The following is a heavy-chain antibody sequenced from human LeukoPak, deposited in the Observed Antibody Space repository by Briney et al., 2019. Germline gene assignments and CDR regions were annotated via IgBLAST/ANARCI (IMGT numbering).Heavy chain of an antibody. Sequence: SVKVSCKASGGTFSSYAFSWVRQAPGLGLEWMGGVFPFIATTHFAEKFQGRLTITTDESTTTAYMELSSLTSEDTAVYYCAKAGGGAHGSSGSFFRAALDIWGQGTMVTVSS. V-gene: IGHV1-69*05. CDR3: AKAGGGAHGSSGSFFRAALDI. CDR2: VFPFIATT. CDR1: GGTFSSYA. D-gene: IGHD3-22*01. J-gene: IGHJ3*02.